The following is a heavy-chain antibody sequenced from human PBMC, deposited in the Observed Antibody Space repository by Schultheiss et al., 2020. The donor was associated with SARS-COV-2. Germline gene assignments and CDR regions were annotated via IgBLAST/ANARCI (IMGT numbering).Heavy chain of an antibody. CDR1: GFTFSSYS. CDR2: ISSSSYI. D-gene: IGHD6-13*01. CDR3: AREYEAADLYGMDV. V-gene: IGHV3-21*01. J-gene: IGHJ6*02. Sequence: GGSLRLSCAASGFTFSSYSMNWVRQAPGKGLEWVSSISSSSYIYYADSVKGRFTISRDNAKNSLYLQMNSLRAEDTAVYYCAREYEAADLYGMDVWGQGTTVTVSS.